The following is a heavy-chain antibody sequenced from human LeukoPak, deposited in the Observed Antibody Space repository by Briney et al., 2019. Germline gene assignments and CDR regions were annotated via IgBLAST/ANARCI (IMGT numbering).Heavy chain of an antibody. V-gene: IGHV3-7*01. CDR3: ARVLYYYGSGSYYNPWCFDF. D-gene: IGHD3-10*01. Sequence: PGGSLRLSCAASGFTFSGYWMSWVRQAPGKGLEWVANIKQDGSEKYYVDSVKGRFTFSRDNAKNSLSLQMNSLRAEDTAVYYCARVLYYYGSGSYYNPWCFDFWGQGALVTVSS. CDR2: IKQDGSEK. J-gene: IGHJ4*02. CDR1: GFTFSGYW.